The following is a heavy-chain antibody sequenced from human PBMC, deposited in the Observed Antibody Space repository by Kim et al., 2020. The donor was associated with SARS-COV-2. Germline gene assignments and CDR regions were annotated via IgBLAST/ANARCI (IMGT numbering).Heavy chain of an antibody. D-gene: IGHD2-2*01. CDR3: ARETLGGSSTSCYYSS. CDR1: GFTFSDYY. Sequence: GGSLRLSCAASGFTFSDYYMSWIRQAPGKGLEWVSYISSSSSYTNYADSVKGRFTISRDNAKNSLYLQMNSLRAEDTAVYYCARETLGGSSTSCYYSSWGQGTLVTVSS. V-gene: IGHV3-11*05. CDR2: ISSSSSYT. J-gene: IGHJ5*02.